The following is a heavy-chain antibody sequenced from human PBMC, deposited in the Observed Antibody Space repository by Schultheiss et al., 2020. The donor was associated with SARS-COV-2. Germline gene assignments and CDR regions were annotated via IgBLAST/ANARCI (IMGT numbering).Heavy chain of an antibody. V-gene: IGHV4-31*01. J-gene: IGHJ4*02. CDR2: IYYSGST. CDR1: GGSISSGGYY. CDR3: ATAILAPGYFDY. Sequence: SETLSLTCTVSGGSISSGGYYWSWIRQHPGKGLEWIGYIYYSGSTYYNPSLKSLVTISVDTSKNQFSLKLSSVTAADTAVYYCATAILAPGYFDYWGQGTLVTAAS. D-gene: IGHD3-3*02.